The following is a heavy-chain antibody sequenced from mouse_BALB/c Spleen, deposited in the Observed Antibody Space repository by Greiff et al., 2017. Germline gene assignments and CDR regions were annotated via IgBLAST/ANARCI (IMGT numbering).Heavy chain of an antibody. CDR2: ISSGGST. J-gene: IGHJ1*01. V-gene: IGHV5-6-5*01. CDR1: GFTFSSYA. Sequence: EVKVVESGGGLVKPGGSLKLSCAASGFTFSSYAMSWVRQTPEKRLEWVASISSGGSTYYPDSVKGRFTISRDNARNILYLQMSSLRSEDTAMYYCARGTMVTTSDWYFEVWGAGTTVTVSS. CDR3: ARGTMVTTSDWYFEV. D-gene: IGHD2-2*01.